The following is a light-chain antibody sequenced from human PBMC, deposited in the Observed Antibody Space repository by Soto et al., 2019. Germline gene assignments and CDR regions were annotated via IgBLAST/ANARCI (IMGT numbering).Light chain of an antibody. CDR1: QGIDHS. CDR2: SAS. V-gene: IGKV1-27*01. J-gene: IGKJ3*01. Sequence: DIQMTQSPSSLSASVGDRVTITCRASQGIDHSLAWYQQKPGKVPNLLIYSASTLQSGVPSRFSGSGSGTGFTLTIPRPPPGEGATYYCQGHYSGPPVAFGPGTKVDV. CDR3: QGHYSGPPVA.